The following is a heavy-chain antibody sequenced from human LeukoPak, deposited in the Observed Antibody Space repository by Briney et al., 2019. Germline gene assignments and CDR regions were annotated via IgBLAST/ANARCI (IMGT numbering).Heavy chain of an antibody. V-gene: IGHV3-7*01. Sequence: PGGSLRLSCAASGFTFSAYWMTWVRQAPGKGLEWVANIQENGNAKYYVDSVKGRFTISRDNAKNSLYLRMNSLRAEDTAVYYCASTYPYYYYGMDVWGQGTTVTVSS. CDR3: ASTYPYYYYGMDV. CDR1: GFTFSAYW. CDR2: IQENGNAK. D-gene: IGHD2-2*01. J-gene: IGHJ6*02.